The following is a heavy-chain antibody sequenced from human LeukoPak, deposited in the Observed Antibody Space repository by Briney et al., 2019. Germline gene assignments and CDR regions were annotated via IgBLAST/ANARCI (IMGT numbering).Heavy chain of an antibody. CDR2: IKQDGSEK. J-gene: IGHJ4*02. V-gene: IGHV3-7*05. CDR1: GFTFSRYW. Sequence: GGSLRLSCAASGFTFSRYWMTWVRQAPGKGLEWVANIKQDGSEKYYVDSVKGRFTISRDNAKNSLYLQMNSLRAEDTAVYYCASGNWNDPFDYWGQGTLVTVSS. CDR3: ASGNWNDPFDY. D-gene: IGHD1-1*01.